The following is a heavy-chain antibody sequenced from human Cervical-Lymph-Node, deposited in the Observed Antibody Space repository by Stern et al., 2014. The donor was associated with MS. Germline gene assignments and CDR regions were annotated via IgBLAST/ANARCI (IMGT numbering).Heavy chain of an antibody. CDR1: GGSISSGNQY. CDR3: ARGSFQDSAYFFNY. J-gene: IGHJ4*02. CDR2: IYSSGRT. V-gene: IGHV4-61*02. D-gene: IGHD2-15*01. Sequence: QVQLQESGPGLLKTSQTLSLTCAVSGGSISSGNQYWSWIRQPAGKGLEWLVRIYSSGRTRYNPSLKSRLTISLDTSKNSFSLKMDSLTPTDTAVYFCARGSFQDSAYFFNYWGPGTQVTVSS.